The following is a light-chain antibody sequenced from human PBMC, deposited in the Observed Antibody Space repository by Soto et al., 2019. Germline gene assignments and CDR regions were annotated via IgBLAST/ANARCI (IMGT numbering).Light chain of an antibody. V-gene: IGKV1-12*01. J-gene: IGKJ1*01. CDR2: AAS. CDR1: QAISRW. CDR3: QQANSFPWT. Sequence: DIQMTQSPSSVSASVGDRVTITCRAKQAISRWLAWYQQKPGKAPKLLISAASSLQSGVPSRFSGSGSGTDFTLTISSLQPEDFATYYCQQANSFPWTFGQGTKVDIK.